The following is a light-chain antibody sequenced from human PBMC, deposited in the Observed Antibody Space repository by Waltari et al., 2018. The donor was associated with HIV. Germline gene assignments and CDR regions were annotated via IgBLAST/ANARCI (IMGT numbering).Light chain of an antibody. CDR3: SLYTGTTNVL. J-gene: IGLJ2*01. CDR1: SSDAGRYNR. Sequence: QSALTPPPSVSGSPGQSVSISSTGSSSDAGRYNRVSWYQQPPGTAPKLIIYEVNNRPSGVPDRFSGSQSGNTASLTISGLQAEDEADYYCSLYTGTTNVLFGGGTKLTVL. CDR2: EVN. V-gene: IGLV2-18*01.